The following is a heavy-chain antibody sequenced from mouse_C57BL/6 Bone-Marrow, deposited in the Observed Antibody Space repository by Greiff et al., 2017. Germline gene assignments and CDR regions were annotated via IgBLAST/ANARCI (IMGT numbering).Heavy chain of an antibody. V-gene: IGHV1-7*01. D-gene: IGHD2-3*01. J-gene: IGHJ1*03. Sequence: KLQQSGAELAKPGASVKLSCKASGYTFTSYWMHWVKQRPGQGLEWIGYINPSSGYTKYNQKYKDKATLTADKSSSTPYMQLSSLTYEDAAVYYCARRWLLRYFDVWGTGTTVTVSS. CDR2: INPSSGYT. CDR3: ARRWLLRYFDV. CDR1: GYTFTSYW.